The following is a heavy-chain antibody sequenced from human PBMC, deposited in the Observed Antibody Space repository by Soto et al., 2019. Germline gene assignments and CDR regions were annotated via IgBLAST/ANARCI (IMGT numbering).Heavy chain of an antibody. Sequence: SETLSLTCTVSGGSISSYYWSWIRQPPGKGLEWIGYIYYSGSTNYNPSLKSRVTISVDTSKNQFSLKLSSVTAADTAVYYCASGPLLRYFDWFYGMDVWGQGTTVTVSS. J-gene: IGHJ6*02. CDR3: ASGPLLRYFDWFYGMDV. V-gene: IGHV4-59*01. CDR1: GGSISSYY. D-gene: IGHD3-9*01. CDR2: IYYSGST.